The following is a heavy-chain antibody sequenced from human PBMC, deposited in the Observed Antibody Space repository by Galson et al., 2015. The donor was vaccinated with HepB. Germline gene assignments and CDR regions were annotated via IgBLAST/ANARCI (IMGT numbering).Heavy chain of an antibody. J-gene: IGHJ4*02. V-gene: IGHV1-18*04. CDR1: GYKFTDNG. Sequence: CKASGYKFTDNGISWVRQAPGQGLEWLGWISANSGNTNFAQRLQGRVTMTRDTSTSTAYMELRRLRSDDTAVYYCARDRSHSLDFWGQGTLVTVSS. D-gene: IGHD6-6*01. CDR2: ISANSGNT. CDR3: ARDRSHSLDF.